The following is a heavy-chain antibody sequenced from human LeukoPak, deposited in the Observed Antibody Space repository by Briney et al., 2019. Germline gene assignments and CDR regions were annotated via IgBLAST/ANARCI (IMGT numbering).Heavy chain of an antibody. CDR2: ISWNSGSI. CDR1: GFTFDDYA. J-gene: IGHJ6*02. V-gene: IGHV3-9*01. Sequence: GGSLRLSCAASGFTFDDYAMHWVRQAPGKGLEWVSGISWNSGSIGYADSVKGRFTISRDNAKNSLYLQMNSLRAEDTALYYCAKGGTRRGYYGMDVWGQGTTVTVSS. CDR3: AKGGTRRGYYGMDV. D-gene: IGHD2-2*01.